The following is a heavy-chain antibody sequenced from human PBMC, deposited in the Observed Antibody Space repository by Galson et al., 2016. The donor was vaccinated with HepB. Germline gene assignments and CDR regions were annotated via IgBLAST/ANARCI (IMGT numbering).Heavy chain of an antibody. D-gene: IGHD2-21*02. Sequence: ETLSLTCGVHGGSFNAYYWSWIRQPPGKGLEWIGEVNHSGYTRYNPSLKSRVTISVDKSKNQFSLNLTSMTAADTAVYYCAGVVVSATNWFDPWGQGTLVTVSS. CDR2: VNHSGYT. CDR1: GGSFNAYY. CDR3: AGVVVSATNWFDP. J-gene: IGHJ5*02. V-gene: IGHV4-34*01.